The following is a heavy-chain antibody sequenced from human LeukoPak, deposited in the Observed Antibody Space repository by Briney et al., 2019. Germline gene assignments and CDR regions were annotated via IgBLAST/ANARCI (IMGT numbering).Heavy chain of an antibody. J-gene: IGHJ4*02. D-gene: IGHD3-22*01. CDR1: GYTFTCYY. CDR3: ARDPRGYDSSGSGFRFDY. V-gene: IGHV1-2*02. CDR2: INPHSGGT. Sequence: ASVKVSCKASGYTFTCYYMHWVRQAPGQGLEWMGWINPHSGGTNYAQKFQRRLTMIRDHSISTAYLELSRLRSDDTAVYYCARDPRGYDSSGSGFRFDYWGQGTLVSVSS.